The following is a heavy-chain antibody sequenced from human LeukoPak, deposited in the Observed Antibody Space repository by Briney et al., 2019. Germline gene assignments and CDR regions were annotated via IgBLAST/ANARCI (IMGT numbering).Heavy chain of an antibody. CDR1: GYTFTGYY. V-gene: IGHV1-2*06. Sequence: GASVKVSCKASGYTFTGYYMHWVRQAPGQGLEWMGRINPNSGGTNYAQKFQGRVTMTRDTSISTAYMELSRLRSDDTAVYYCARVHRLEWSHLHYWGQGTLVTVSS. CDR2: INPNSGGT. CDR3: ARVHRLEWSHLHY. D-gene: IGHD3-3*01. J-gene: IGHJ4*02.